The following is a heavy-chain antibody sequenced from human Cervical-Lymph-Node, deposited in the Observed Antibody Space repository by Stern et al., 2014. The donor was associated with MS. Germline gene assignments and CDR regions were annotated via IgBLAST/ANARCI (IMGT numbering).Heavy chain of an antibody. CDR2: INPSGDST. CDR1: GYTFTNYY. V-gene: IGHV1-46*01. Sequence: VQLVQSGAEVKKPGASVKISCKASGYTFTNYYMNWVRQAPGQGLEWMGIINPSGDSTSYAQKFEGRVTMTRDTSTSTVNMELSSLTSGDTAVYYCARLRGYNVLTGYLDYWGQGTLVTVSS. J-gene: IGHJ4*02. D-gene: IGHD3-9*01. CDR3: ARLRGYNVLTGYLDY.